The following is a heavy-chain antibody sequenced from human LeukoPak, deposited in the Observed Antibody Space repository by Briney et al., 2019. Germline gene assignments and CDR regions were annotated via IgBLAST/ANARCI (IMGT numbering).Heavy chain of an antibody. CDR1: GYIFTDYY. CDR3: ARVLDYSAGLPDY. CDR2: ISPSGGT. V-gene: IGHV1-2*02. D-gene: IGHD2-15*01. J-gene: IGHJ4*02. Sequence: ASVKVSCKASGYIFTDYYMHWVRQAPGQGLEWMGWISPSGGTNSAQKFQGRVTMTRDTYISTAYMELSRLRSDDTAVYYCARVLDYSAGLPDYWGQGTLVTVSS.